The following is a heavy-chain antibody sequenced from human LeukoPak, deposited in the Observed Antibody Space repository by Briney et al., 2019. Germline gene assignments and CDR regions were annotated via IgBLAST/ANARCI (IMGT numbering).Heavy chain of an antibody. CDR2: INHSGST. Sequence: ETLSLTCAVYGGPFNGYYRSWIRQPPGKGLGWIGEINHSGSTNYNPPLKSRVTISVDTSKNQFSLKLSSVTAADTAVYYCARGRQQLVRSRSWNWFDPWGQGTLVTVSS. V-gene: IGHV4-34*01. D-gene: IGHD6-13*01. J-gene: IGHJ5*02. CDR1: GGPFNGYY. CDR3: ARGRQQLVRSRSWNWFDP.